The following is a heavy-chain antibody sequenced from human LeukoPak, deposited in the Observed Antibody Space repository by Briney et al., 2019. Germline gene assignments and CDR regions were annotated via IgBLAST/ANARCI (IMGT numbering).Heavy chain of an antibody. V-gene: IGHV3-23*01. CDR1: GFTFSSYA. CDR3: AILPSPRSPPDDYSNYPLDY. Sequence: PGGSLRLSCAASGFTFSSYAMNWVRQAPGKGLEWVSAISGSGGSTYYADSVKGRFTISRDNSKNTLYLQMNSLRAEDTAVYYCAILPSPRSPPDDYSNYPLDYWGQGTLVTVSS. CDR2: ISGSGGST. J-gene: IGHJ4*02. D-gene: IGHD4-11*01.